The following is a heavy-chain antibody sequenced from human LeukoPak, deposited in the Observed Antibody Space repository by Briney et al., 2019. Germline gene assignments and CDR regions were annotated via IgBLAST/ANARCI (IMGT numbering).Heavy chain of an antibody. CDR2: IRSKANHYAT. CDR3: ANDLGWIQLNLG. Sequence: GGSLRLSCAASGFTFSGSAMHWVRQASGKGLEWVGRIRSKANHYATAYAASVKGRFTVSRDDSKNTAYLQMNSLRAEDTAVYYCANDLGWIQLNLGRGQGTLVTVSS. J-gene: IGHJ4*02. V-gene: IGHV3-73*01. CDR1: GFTFSGSA. D-gene: IGHD5-18*01.